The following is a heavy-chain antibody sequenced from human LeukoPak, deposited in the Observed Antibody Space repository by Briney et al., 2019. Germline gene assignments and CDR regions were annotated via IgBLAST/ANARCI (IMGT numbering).Heavy chain of an antibody. D-gene: IGHD3-10*01. CDR3: ARDLHYGSGSFDPFYYYGMDV. V-gene: IGHV4-59*01. Sequence: SETLSLTCAVYGGSFSAYYWNWIRQPPGKGLEWIGYIDDSGSTNYNPSLKSRVTISIDPSRNQFSLNLDSVTAADTAVYYCARDLHYGSGSFDPFYYYGMDVWGQGTTVTVSS. CDR1: GGSFSAYY. CDR2: IDDSGST. J-gene: IGHJ6*02.